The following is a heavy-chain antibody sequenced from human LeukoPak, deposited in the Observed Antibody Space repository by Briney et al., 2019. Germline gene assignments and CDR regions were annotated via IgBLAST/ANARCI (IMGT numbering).Heavy chain of an antibody. CDR2: ISAYNGNT. Sequence: ASVKVSCKASGYTFTSYGISWVRQAPGQGLEWMGWISAYNGNTNYAQKLQGRVTMTTDTSTSTAYMELRSLRSDDTAAYYCARLGGDYDYIWGSYRYYFDYWGQGTLVTVSS. V-gene: IGHV1-18*01. D-gene: IGHD3-16*02. CDR3: ARLGGDYDYIWGSYRYYFDY. CDR1: GYTFTSYG. J-gene: IGHJ4*02.